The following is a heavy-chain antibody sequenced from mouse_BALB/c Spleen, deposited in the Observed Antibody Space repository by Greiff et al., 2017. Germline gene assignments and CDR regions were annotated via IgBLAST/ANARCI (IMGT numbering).Heavy chain of an antibody. Sequence: QVQLQQPGAELVKPGASVKMSCKASGYTFTSYNMHWVKQTPGQGLEWIGAIYPGNGDTSYNQKFKGKATLTADKSSSTAYMQLSSLTSEDSAVYYCARSGNYYAMDYWGQGTSGTVSS. CDR3: ARSGNYYAMDY. CDR2: IYPGNGDT. J-gene: IGHJ4*01. V-gene: IGHV1-12*01. CDR1: GYTFTSYN. D-gene: IGHD1-3*01.